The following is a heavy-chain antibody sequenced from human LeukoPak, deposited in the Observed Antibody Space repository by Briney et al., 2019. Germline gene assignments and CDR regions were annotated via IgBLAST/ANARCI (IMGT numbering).Heavy chain of an antibody. V-gene: IGHV3-21*01. J-gene: IGHJ4*02. Sequence: GGSLRLSCAASGFTFSSYSMNWVRQAPGKGLEWVSSISSSSSYIYYADSVKGRFTISRDNAKNSLYLQMNSLRAEDTAVYHCARGWSAWQLVFDYWGQGTLVTVSS. D-gene: IGHD6-6*01. CDR2: ISSSSSYI. CDR1: GFTFSSYS. CDR3: ARGWSAWQLVFDY.